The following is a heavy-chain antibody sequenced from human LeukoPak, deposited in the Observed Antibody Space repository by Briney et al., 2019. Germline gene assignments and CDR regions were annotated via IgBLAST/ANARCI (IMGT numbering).Heavy chain of an antibody. V-gene: IGHV1-18*01. Sequence: GASVKVSCKASGYTFTSSISNFGISWVRQAPGQGLEWMGWISAQNGITNYAQKLQGRVTMTTDTSTSTAYMELRSLRSDDTAVYYCARDYYGSDIYYYYYMDVWGKGTTVTVSS. CDR2: ISAQNGIT. J-gene: IGHJ6*03. CDR3: ARDYYGSDIYYYYYMDV. CDR1: GYTFTSSISNFG. D-gene: IGHD3-10*01.